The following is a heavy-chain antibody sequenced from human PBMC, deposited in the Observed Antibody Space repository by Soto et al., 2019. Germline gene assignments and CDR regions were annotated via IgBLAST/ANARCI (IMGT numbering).Heavy chain of an antibody. D-gene: IGHD1-20*01. J-gene: IGHJ5*02. CDR1: GFTFSSYW. V-gene: IGHV3-48*04. CDR2: ISSGGSSI. CDR3: ARDPTSSGYNNH. Sequence: PGGSLRLSCAASGFTFSSYWMHWVRQAPGKGLEWVSCISSGGSSIYYGDSVKGRFTISRDNAKNSLYLQMNSLRAEDTAVYYCARDPTSSGYNNHWGQGTLVTVSS.